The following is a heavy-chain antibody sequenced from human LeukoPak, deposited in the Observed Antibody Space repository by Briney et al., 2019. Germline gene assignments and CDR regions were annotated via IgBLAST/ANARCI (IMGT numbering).Heavy chain of an antibody. V-gene: IGHV4-59*08. J-gene: IGHJ4*02. CDR2: IYYSGST. D-gene: IGHD5-18*01. CDR3: ARQADTAMITGGFYFDY. Sequence: SETLSLTCTVSGGSTSSYYWSWIRQPPGKGLEWIGYIYYSGSTNYNPSLKSRDTISVDTSENQFSLRLSSVTAADTAAYYCARQADTAMITGGFYFDYWGQGTLVTVSS. CDR1: GGSTSSYY.